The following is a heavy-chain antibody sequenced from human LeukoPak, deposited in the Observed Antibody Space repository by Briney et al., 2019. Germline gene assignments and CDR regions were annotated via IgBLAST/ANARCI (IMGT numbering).Heavy chain of an antibody. CDR2: IHASGSA. V-gene: IGHV4-4*07. J-gene: IGHJ5*02. CDR3: ARGDRAVAGAWGWFDP. D-gene: IGHD6-19*01. Sequence: SETLSLTCTVSNGSISSYYWSWIRQPAGKGLEWIGRIHASGSANYNPSLKSRVTMSVDTPKNQFSLKLSSVTAADTAIYFCARGDRAVAGAWGWFDPWGQGTLVTVSS. CDR1: NGSISSYY.